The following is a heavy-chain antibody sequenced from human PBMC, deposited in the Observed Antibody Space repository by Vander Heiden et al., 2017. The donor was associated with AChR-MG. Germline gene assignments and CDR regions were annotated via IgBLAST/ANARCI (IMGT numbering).Heavy chain of an antibody. CDR1: GFKLSEYS. Sequence: EVRLVQSGGALVKPGESVSLSCVASGFKLSEYSMSWVRQAPGKGLEWVSSISIMISYIYYVDSVRGRFSISRDNDNTSLTLQLESVRVEDAAFYYCAKYRSGCCVFGWGNRTTV. J-gene: IGHJ6*01. CDR3: AKYRSGCCVFG. CDR2: ISIMISYI. V-gene: IGHV3-21*01. D-gene: IGHD6-19*01.